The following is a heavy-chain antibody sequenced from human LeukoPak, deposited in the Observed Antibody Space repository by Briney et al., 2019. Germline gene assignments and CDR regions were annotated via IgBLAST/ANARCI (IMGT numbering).Heavy chain of an antibody. V-gene: IGHV3-30*03. CDR3: VTPGWDPSRQYYFDY. CDR2: ISYDGSNK. CDR1: GFTFSSYG. J-gene: IGHJ4*02. D-gene: IGHD1-1*01. Sequence: GRSLRLSCAASGFTFSSYGMHWVRQAPGKGLEWVAVISYDGSNKYYADSVKGRFTISRDNSKNTLYLQMNSLRAEDTAVYYCVTPGWDPSRQYYFDYWGQGTLVTVSS.